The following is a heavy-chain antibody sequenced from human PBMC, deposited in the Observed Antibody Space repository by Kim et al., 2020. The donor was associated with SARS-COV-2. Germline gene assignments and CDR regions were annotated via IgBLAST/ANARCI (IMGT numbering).Heavy chain of an antibody. J-gene: IGHJ4*01. V-gene: IGHV4-31*03. D-gene: IGHD3-16*01. CDR2: MFYSGTT. CDR1: GGSISSSGYS. Sequence: SETLSLTCTVSGGSISSSGYSWTWIRQHPGKGLEWIGYMFYSGTTNYNPSLRSRAIVSLDTSKNQFSLKLSSVTAADTAVYYCARIPLAASGWGLFDSWG. CDR3: ARIPLAASGWGLFDS.